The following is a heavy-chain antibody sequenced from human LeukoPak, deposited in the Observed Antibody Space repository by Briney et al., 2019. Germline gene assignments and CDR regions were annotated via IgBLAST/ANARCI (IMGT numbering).Heavy chain of an antibody. D-gene: IGHD1-26*01. CDR1: GFTFSSYG. V-gene: IGHV3-30*02. CDR3: AKDWGQRGVGASLGH. J-gene: IGHJ4*02. Sequence: GGSLRLSCAASGFTFSSYGMHWVRQAPGQGLEWVAFIRYDGSNKYYADTVKGRFTISRDNSKNTVDLQINSLRHEDTAVYYCAKDWGQRGVGASLGHWGRGTLVIVSS. CDR2: IRYDGSNK.